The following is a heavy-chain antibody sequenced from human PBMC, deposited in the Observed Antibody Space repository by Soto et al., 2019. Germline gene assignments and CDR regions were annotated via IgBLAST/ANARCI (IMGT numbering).Heavy chain of an antibody. J-gene: IGHJ6*02. CDR2: ISSSSSYI. Sequence: PVGSLRLSCAASGFTFSSYSMNWVRQAPGKGLEWVSSISSSSSYIYYADSVKGRFTISRDNAKNSLYLQMNSLRAEDTAVYYCARGQSGWYSYYYYGMDVWGQGTTVTVSS. V-gene: IGHV3-21*01. D-gene: IGHD6-19*01. CDR3: ARGQSGWYSYYYYGMDV. CDR1: GFTFSSYS.